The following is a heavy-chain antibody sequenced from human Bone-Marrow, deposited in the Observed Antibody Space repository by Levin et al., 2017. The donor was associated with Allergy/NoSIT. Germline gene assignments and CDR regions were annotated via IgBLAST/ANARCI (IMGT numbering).Heavy chain of an antibody. CDR2: ISYDGSNK. V-gene: IGHV3-30*03. CDR3: ARYGSGSHYLHEYYFDY. CDR1: GFSFRSYG. J-gene: IGHJ4*02. Sequence: SGGSLRLSCAASGFSFRSYGMHWVRQAPGKGLEWVAVISYDGSNKYYVDSVKDRFTISRDQSKNTLYLQMNSLRVEDTGVYYCARYGSGSHYLHEYYFDYWGQGTLVTVSS. D-gene: IGHD3-10*01.